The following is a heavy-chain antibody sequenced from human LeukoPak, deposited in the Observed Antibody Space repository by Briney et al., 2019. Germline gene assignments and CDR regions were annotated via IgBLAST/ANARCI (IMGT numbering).Heavy chain of an antibody. D-gene: IGHD3-22*01. CDR3: ARKEYDTPNWFDP. J-gene: IGHJ5*02. Sequence: SGTLSLTCVVSGGSISSSKWWSWVRQPPGKGLEWVGEIYHTGSTNYNPSLKSRVTISVDEFKNQFSLKVTSVTAADTAVYYCARKEYDTPNWFDPWGQGTLVTVSS. CDR2: IYHTGST. CDR1: GGSISSSKW. V-gene: IGHV4-4*02.